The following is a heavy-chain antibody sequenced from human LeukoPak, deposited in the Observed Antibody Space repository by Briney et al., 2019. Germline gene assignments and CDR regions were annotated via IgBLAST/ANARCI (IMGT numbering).Heavy chain of an antibody. D-gene: IGHD6-13*01. CDR3: TKADSSTWYAQRDWFDP. V-gene: IGHV3-9*01. CDR2: ISWNSGSI. CDR1: GFTFDDYA. J-gene: IGHJ5*02. Sequence: GGSLRLSCAASGFTFDDYAMHWVRQAPGKGLEWVSGISWNSGSIGYADSVKGRFTISRDNAKNSLYLQMNSLRAEDTALYYCTKADSSTWYAQRDWFDPWGQGTLVTVSS.